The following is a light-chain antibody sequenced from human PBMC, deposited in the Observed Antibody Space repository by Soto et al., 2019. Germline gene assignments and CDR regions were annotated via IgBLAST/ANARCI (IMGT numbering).Light chain of an antibody. J-gene: IGKJ1*01. CDR3: QQYNSYPWT. V-gene: IGKV3-15*01. Sequence: EIVMTQSPDTLSVSPGERATLSCRASQSVSSNLAWYQQKPGQAPRLLIYAASTRPPGFPARFSGSGSGTEFTLTISSLQPDDFATYYCQQYNSYPWTFGQGTKVDIK. CDR1: QSVSSN. CDR2: AAS.